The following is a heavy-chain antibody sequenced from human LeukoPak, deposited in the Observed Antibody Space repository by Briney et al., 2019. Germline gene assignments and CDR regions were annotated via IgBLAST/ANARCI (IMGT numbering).Heavy chain of an antibody. CDR1: GFAFSSYW. V-gene: IGHV3-74*01. Sequence: PGGSLRLSCAASGFAFSSYWMHWVRQAPGKGLVWVSRISGDGSSTDYADSVKGRLTISRDNAKNTLYLQMNSLRAEDTAVYYCARDTDTVTTILDYWGQGTLVTVSS. J-gene: IGHJ4*02. CDR3: ARDTDTVTTILDY. CDR2: ISGDGSST. D-gene: IGHD4-17*01.